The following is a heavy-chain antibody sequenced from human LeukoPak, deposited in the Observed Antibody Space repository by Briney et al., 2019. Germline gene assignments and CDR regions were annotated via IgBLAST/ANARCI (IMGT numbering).Heavy chain of an antibody. Sequence: GGSLRLSCAAYGFIFDDHGMDWVRHTPGRGLEWVDGINWNGGYTEYVEYVKGRFTISRDNAKNSLYLQMNSLRAEDTATYFCARHLRGVRGTFDYWGQGTLVTVSS. CDR3: ARHLRGVRGTFDY. J-gene: IGHJ4*02. CDR1: GFIFDDHG. D-gene: IGHD3-10*01. CDR2: INWNGGYT. V-gene: IGHV3-20*04.